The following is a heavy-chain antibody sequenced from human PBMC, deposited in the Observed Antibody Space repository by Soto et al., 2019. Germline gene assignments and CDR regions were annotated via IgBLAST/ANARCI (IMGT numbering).Heavy chain of an antibody. CDR3: ARASAAVVSVAGMDV. CDR2: ISSSGTYI. V-gene: IGHV3-21*01. CDR1: GFTFTGYS. J-gene: IGHJ6*02. Sequence: GGSLRLSCAASGFTFTGYSMNWVRQAPGKGLEWVSSISSSGTYIYYADSVKGRFTISRDNAKNSLYLQMNSLRAEDTAVYYCARASAAVVSVAGMDVWGQGPTVTVS. D-gene: IGHD6-13*01.